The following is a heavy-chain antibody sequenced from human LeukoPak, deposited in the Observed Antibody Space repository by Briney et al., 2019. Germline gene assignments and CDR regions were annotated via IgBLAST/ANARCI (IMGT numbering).Heavy chain of an antibody. CDR3: ARTDWGSRPEEFDY. D-gene: IGHD7-27*01. CDR1: GGTFSSYA. J-gene: IGHJ4*02. CDR2: IIPILGIA. V-gene: IGHV1-69*04. Sequence: GASVKVSCKASGGTFSSYAISRVRQAPGQGLEWMGRIIPILGIANYAQKLQGRVTITADKSTSTAYMELSSLRSEDTAVYYCARTDWGSRPEEFDYWGQGTLVTVSS.